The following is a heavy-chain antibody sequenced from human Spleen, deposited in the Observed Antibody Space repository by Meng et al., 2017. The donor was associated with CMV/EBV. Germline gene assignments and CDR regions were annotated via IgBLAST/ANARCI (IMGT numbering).Heavy chain of an antibody. D-gene: IGHD2-8*02. Sequence: GESLKISCEASGFPFNRYGMHWVRQAPGKGLEWVAFIRYDGSTKYYADSVEGRFIISRDNSKNTVHLQMNSLTDGNTAVYYCAKDSGDEATGGSFDIWGQGTLVTVSS. V-gene: IGHV3-30*02. J-gene: IGHJ3*02. CDR2: IRYDGSTK. CDR1: GFPFNRYG. CDR3: AKDSGDEATGGSFDI.